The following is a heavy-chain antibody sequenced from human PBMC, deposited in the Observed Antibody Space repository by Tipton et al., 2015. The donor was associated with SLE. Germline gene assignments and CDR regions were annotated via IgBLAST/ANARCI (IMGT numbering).Heavy chain of an antibody. D-gene: IGHD5-24*01. V-gene: IGHV4-61*09. J-gene: IGHJ3*02. CDR3: ARVGLITPDAFDI. Sequence: TLSLTCSVSGVTISSGSYSWSWIRQPAGKGLEWIGHIDLSGITRSNVSLESRVTISVDTPKNQFSLTLTSVTAADTAVYYCARVGLITPDAFDIWGEGTMVTVSS. CDR2: IDLSGIT. CDR1: GVTISSGSYS.